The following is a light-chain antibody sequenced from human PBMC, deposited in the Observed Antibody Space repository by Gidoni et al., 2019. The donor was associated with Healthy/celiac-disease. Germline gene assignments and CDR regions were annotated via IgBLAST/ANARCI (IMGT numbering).Light chain of an antibody. J-gene: IGKJ5*01. CDR2: GAS. CDR1: QSVSSSS. Sequence: VFTQSSGTLSLSPGERATLSCRASQSVSSSSLAWSQQKPGQAPRPLIYGASSRTTGIPDRFSGSGSGADFALTNSRLGPEDFAVYYCQQYGSSLITFGQGTRLEIK. V-gene: IGKV3-20*01. CDR3: QQYGSSLIT.